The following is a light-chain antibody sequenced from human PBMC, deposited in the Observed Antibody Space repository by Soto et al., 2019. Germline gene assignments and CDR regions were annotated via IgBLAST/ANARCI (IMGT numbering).Light chain of an antibody. J-gene: IGKJ4*01. V-gene: IGKV3-11*01. CDR2: DAS. CDR3: QQREDWPRA. CDR1: QSVGDY. Sequence: PVERATLSCRASQSVGDYLGWYQQKPGQAPRLLIYDASQRATGVPARFSASGSGTDFTLTISSLEPEDFAIYYCQQREDWPRAFGGGTKVDI.